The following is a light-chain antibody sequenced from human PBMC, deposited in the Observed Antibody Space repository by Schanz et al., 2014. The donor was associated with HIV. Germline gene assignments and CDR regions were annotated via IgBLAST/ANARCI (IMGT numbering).Light chain of an antibody. CDR3: QQYNNWPRT. J-gene: IGKJ1*01. Sequence: IVLTQSPGTLSLSPGERATLSCRASQSLGSNFLAWYQQKPGQAPRLLIFGASNRATGIPDRFSGSESGTDFTLTISSLQSEDFAVYYCQQYNNWPRTFGQGTKVEIK. CDR2: GAS. CDR1: QSLGSNF. V-gene: IGKV3-20*01.